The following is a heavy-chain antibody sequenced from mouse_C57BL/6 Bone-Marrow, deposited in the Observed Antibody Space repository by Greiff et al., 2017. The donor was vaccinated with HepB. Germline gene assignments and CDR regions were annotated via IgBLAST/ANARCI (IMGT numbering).Heavy chain of an antibody. V-gene: IGHV3-8*01. J-gene: IGHJ1*03. Sequence: VQLQQSGPGLAKPSQTLSLTCSVTGYSITGDYWNWIRKFPGNKLEYMGYISYSGSTYYNPSLKSRISITRDTSKNQYYLQLNSVTTEDTATYYCSGGGDWYFDVWGTGTTVTVSS. CDR3: SGGGDWYFDV. D-gene: IGHD1-1*02. CDR2: ISYSGST. CDR1: GYSITGDY.